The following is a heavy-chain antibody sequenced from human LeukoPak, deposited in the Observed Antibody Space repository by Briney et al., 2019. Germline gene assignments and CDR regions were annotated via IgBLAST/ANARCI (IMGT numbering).Heavy chain of an antibody. CDR2: ISDSGGST. CDR1: GFTFSSYA. V-gene: IGHV3-23*01. CDR3: AKEGYSGRPHDAFDI. Sequence: GGSLRLSCAASGFTFSSYAMGWVRQPPGQGLEWVSAISDSGGSTFYADSVKGRFTISRDNSKHTLYLQMNSLRAEDTAVYYCAKEGYSGRPHDAFDIWGQGTMVTVSS. D-gene: IGHD1-26*01. J-gene: IGHJ3*02.